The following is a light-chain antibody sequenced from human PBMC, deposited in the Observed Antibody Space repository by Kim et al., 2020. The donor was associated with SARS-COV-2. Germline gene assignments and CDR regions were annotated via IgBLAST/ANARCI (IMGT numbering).Light chain of an antibody. J-gene: IGLJ3*02. V-gene: IGLV1-44*01. Sequence: QSVLTQPPSASGTPGQRVTISCSGSSSNIGSNTVSWYQQPPATAPKLLIYTNNQRPSGVPDRFSGSKSGTSASLAISGLQSADEADYYCATWDDSLNGWVFGGGTQLTVL. CDR3: ATWDDSLNGWV. CDR1: SSNIGSNT. CDR2: TNN.